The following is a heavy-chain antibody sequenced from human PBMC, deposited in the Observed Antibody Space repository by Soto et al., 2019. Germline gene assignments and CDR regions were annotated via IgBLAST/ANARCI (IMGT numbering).Heavy chain of an antibody. Sequence: QVQLVQSGAELKKPGSSVKVSCSASGVTFSSYAFTWVRQAPGQGLEWMGNIIPVFRTSNYAQGFQGRLTISADESTNKIYMELSSLRSEDTAVYFCAKDGSWDGRGGESWGQGTLVIVSS. D-gene: IGHD3-10*01. V-gene: IGHV1-69*18. J-gene: IGHJ4*02. CDR1: GVTFSSYA. CDR3: AKDGSWDGRGGES. CDR2: IIPVFRTS.